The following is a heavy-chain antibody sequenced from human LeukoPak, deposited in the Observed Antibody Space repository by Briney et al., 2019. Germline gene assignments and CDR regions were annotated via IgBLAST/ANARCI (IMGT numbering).Heavy chain of an antibody. CDR3: AREYSSSLSASSYFDY. V-gene: IGHV3-53*01. J-gene: IGHJ4*02. CDR2: IYSGGST. D-gene: IGHD6-6*01. CDR1: GFTVSGNY. Sequence: GGSLRLSCAASGFTVSGNYMSWVRQAPGKGLEWVSVIYSGGSTYYADSVKGRFTISRDKSKNTLYLQMNSLRAEATAVYYCAREYSSSLSASSYFDYWGQGTLVTVSS.